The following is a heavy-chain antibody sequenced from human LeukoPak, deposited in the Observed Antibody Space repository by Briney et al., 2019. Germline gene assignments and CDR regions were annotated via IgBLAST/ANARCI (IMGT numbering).Heavy chain of an antibody. V-gene: IGHV1-2*02. Sequence: ASLKVSCKASGYTFTGHYIHWVRQAPGQGLEWMGWINANRGGTRHTQKFQGRVTMTRDTSITTAYMELSRLRSDDTAVYYCARVPEGETASLHYFDYWGQGTLVTVSS. CDR2: INANRGGT. CDR3: ARVPEGETASLHYFDY. D-gene: IGHD2-21*02. J-gene: IGHJ4*02. CDR1: GYTFTGHY.